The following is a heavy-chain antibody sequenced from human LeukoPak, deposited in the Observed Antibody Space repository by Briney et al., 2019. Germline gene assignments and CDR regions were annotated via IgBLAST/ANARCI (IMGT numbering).Heavy chain of an antibody. D-gene: IGHD2-2*01. J-gene: IGHJ3*02. CDR2: IVVGSGNT. CDR1: GFTFTSSA. V-gene: IGHV1-58*01. Sequence: ASVKVSCKASGFTFTSSAVQWVRQARGQRLEWIGWIVVGSGNTNYAQKFQERVIITRDMSTSTAYMELSSLRSEDTAVYYCAAACLGYCSSKAQDGAFDIWGQGTMVTVSS. CDR3: AAACLGYCSSKAQDGAFDI.